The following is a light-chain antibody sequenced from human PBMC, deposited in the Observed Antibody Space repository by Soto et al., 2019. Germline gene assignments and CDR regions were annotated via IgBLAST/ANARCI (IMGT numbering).Light chain of an antibody. CDR2: EVT. CDR3: CSYAGGSISVA. J-gene: IGLJ2*01. Sequence: QSALTQPASVSGSPGQSITISCAGTSSDVGGYDLVSWYQQHSGKAPRLIIYEVTKRPSGLSNRFSGSKSGNTASLTISGLQAEDEADYYCCSYAGGSISVAFGGGTKLTVL. CDR1: SSDVGGYDL. V-gene: IGLV2-23*02.